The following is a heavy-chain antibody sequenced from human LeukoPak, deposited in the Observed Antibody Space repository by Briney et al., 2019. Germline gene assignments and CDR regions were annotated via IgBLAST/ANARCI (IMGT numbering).Heavy chain of an antibody. D-gene: IGHD5-18*01. CDR1: GFTFSSYA. J-gene: IGHJ4*02. V-gene: IGHV3-30-3*01. CDR2: ISYDGSNK. CDR3: AKGWTQVWVIFDY. Sequence: GGSLRLSCAASGFTFSSYAMHWVRQAPGKGLEWVAVISYDGSNKYYADSVKGRFTISRDNSKNTLYLQMNSLRAEDTAVYYCAKGWTQVWVIFDYWGQGSLVTVS.